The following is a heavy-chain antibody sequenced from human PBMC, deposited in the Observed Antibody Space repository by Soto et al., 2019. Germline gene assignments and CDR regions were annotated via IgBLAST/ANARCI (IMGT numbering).Heavy chain of an antibody. V-gene: IGHV4-59*01. CDR3: ARGIGEVRGVIFRGNYYYGMDV. CDR2: TYCSGST. CDR1: GASIRSSAY. D-gene: IGHD3-10*01. J-gene: IGHJ6*02. Sequence: SETLSLTCTVSGASIRSSAYWGWIRQPPGKGLEWIGYTYCSGSTYYNPSLKSRVTIPVDTSKNQFSLKLSSVTAADTAVYYCARGIGEVRGVIFRGNYYYGMDVWGQGTTVTSP.